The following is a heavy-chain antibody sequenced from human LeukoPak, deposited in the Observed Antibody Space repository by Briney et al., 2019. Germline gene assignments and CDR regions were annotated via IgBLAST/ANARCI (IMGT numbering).Heavy chain of an antibody. D-gene: IGHD1-1*01. J-gene: IGHJ4*02. Sequence: GGSLRLSCAASGLTFSSYGMHWVRQAPGKGLEWMAVISYDGSNKYYADSVKGRFTISRDNSEDTLYLQMNSLRAEDTAVYYCVRDPSGSGFAFDSWGQGALVTVSS. CDR2: ISYDGSNK. CDR1: GLTFSSYG. CDR3: VRDPSGSGFAFDS. V-gene: IGHV3-30*03.